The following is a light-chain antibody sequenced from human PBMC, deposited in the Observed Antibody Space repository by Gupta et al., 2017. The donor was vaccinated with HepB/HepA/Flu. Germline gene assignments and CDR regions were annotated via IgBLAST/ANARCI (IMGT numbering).Light chain of an antibody. V-gene: IGLV1-47*01. Sequence: QSVLIQPPSVSGTPGQRVPTSCSGSTSNIGSNFVSWYQQLPGTAPKLLIFRNNQRSAGVPDRFSGSKSDTSASLAISGLQSDDEADYYCAAWDDSMSGPHVLFGGGTKLTVL. CDR2: RNN. J-gene: IGLJ2*01. CDR1: TSNIGSNF. CDR3: AAWDDSMSGPHVL.